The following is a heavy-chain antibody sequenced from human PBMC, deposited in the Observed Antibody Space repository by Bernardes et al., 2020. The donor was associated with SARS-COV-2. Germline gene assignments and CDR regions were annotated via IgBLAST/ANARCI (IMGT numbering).Heavy chain of an antibody. V-gene: IGHV3-30-3*01. CDR1: GFTFSSYA. CDR3: TIAKACGSACYRGYFDY. CDR2: ISYDGNNK. Sequence: GGSLRLSCAASGFTFSSYAMHWVRQAPGKGLEWVAVISYDGNNKSYADSVKGRFTISRDNSKNTLYLQVDSLRTEDTAVYYCTIAKACGSACYRGYFDYWGQGTLVTVSS. D-gene: IGHD2-2*02. J-gene: IGHJ4*02.